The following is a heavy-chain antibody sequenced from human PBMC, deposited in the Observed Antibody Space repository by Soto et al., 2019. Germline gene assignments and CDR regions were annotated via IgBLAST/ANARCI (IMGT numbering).Heavy chain of an antibody. CDR3: AKNLGYSFGDAYYFDY. Sequence: PGGSLRLSCAASGFTFSHYAMSWVRQAPGKGLEWVSAMSGSGGSTYYADSVKGRFTISRDNPKNTLYLQMNSLRAEDTAVYYCAKNLGYSFGDAYYFDYWGQGALVTVSP. CDR1: GFTFSHYA. CDR2: MSGSGGST. V-gene: IGHV3-23*01. J-gene: IGHJ4*02. D-gene: IGHD5-18*01.